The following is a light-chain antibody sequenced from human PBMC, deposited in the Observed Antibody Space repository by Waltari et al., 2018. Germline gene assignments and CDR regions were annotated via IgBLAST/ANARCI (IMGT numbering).Light chain of an antibody. CDR3: CSYAGSSTPVV. CDR1: SRDVGDYNY. V-gene: IGLV2-23*02. CDR2: DVI. Sequence: QSALTQPASVSGSPGQSITISCTGTSRDVGDYNYVSWYQQHPGKAPKIILYDVIKRPSGVSNRFSGSKSGNTASLTISGLQAEDEADYYCCSYAGSSTPVVSGGGTKLTVL. J-gene: IGLJ2*01.